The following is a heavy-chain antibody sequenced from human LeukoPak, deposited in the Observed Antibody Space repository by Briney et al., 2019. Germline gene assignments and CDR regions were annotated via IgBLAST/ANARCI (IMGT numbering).Heavy chain of an antibody. J-gene: IGHJ4*02. V-gene: IGHV3-30*02. CDR2: IRYDGSNK. D-gene: IGHD1-26*01. CDR3: AKDKEGATYGYYFDY. CDR1: GFTFSSYG. Sequence: GGSLRLSCAASGFTFSSYGMYWVRQAPGKGLEWVAFIRYDGSNKYYADSVKGRFTISRDNSKNTLYLQMNSLRAKDTAVYYCAKDKEGATYGYYFDYWGQGTLVTVSS.